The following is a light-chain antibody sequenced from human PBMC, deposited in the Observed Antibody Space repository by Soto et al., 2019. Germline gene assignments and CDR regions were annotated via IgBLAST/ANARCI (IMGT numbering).Light chain of an antibody. CDR2: QAS. V-gene: IGKV1-5*03. J-gene: IGKJ1*01. Sequence: DIQMTQDPSTLSASVGDRVTITCRASQSTSSYLAWYQQNPGKAPKLLIYQASSLENGVPSRFSGSGSGTEFSLTISSLQPDDFATYYCQQYSSHSTFGQGTKVDIK. CDR1: QSTSSY. CDR3: QQYSSHST.